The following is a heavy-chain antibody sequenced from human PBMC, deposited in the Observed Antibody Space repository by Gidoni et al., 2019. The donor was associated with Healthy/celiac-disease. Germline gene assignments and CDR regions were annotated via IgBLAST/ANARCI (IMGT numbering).Heavy chain of an antibody. J-gene: IGHJ6*03. Sequence: QVQLQESGPGLVKPSQTLSLTCTVSGGSISSGGYYWSWIRQHPGKGLEWIGYIYYSGSTYYNPSLKSRVTISVDTSKNQFSLKLSSVTAADTAVYYCARVRSGYCSGGSCYSEHYYCYMDVWGKGTTVTVSS. V-gene: IGHV4-31*03. CDR1: GGSISSGGYY. CDR3: ARVRSGYCSGGSCYSEHYYCYMDV. D-gene: IGHD2-15*01. CDR2: IYYSGST.